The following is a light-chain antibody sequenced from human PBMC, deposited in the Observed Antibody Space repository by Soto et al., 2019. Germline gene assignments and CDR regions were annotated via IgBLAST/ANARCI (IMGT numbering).Light chain of an antibody. Sequence: QSALTQPASVSGSPGQSITISCTGTSGDIGSYNRVSWYQQHPGKAPKLIIYEVTDRPSGASHRFSGSKSGNTASLTISGLQAEDEAEYYCSSYTNINTRACVFGTGTKVTVL. CDR1: SGDIGSYNR. V-gene: IGLV2-14*01. CDR2: EVT. J-gene: IGLJ1*01. CDR3: SSYTNINTRACV.